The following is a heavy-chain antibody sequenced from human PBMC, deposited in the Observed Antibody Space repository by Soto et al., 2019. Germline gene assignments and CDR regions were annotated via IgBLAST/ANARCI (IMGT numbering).Heavy chain of an antibody. CDR2: VYPHHGGT. J-gene: IGHJ4*02. CDR3: AGRNCYYTIRYFAY. D-gene: IGHD3-3*01. CDR1: GYSFHAYY. Sequence: AGLNVSYNATGYSFHAYYLHWMKQAPRRGLEGMGWVYPHHGGTNYAQKLQGRSTMTRDTSISTALMELSRLRSDDTAEHYCAGRNCYYTIRYFAYRGQATLVPVPS. V-gene: IGHV1-2*02.